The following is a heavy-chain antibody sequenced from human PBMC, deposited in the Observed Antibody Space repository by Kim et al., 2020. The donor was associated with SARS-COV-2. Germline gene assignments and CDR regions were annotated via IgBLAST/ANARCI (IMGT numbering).Heavy chain of an antibody. V-gene: IGHV3-9*01. D-gene: IGHD6-13*01. J-gene: IGHJ4*02. CDR3: AKDIGAAAGPFDY. Sequence: YADSVRGRFTLSRDNAKHSLYLQMTSLRAEDTALYFGAKDIGAAAGPFDYWGQGALGTVSS.